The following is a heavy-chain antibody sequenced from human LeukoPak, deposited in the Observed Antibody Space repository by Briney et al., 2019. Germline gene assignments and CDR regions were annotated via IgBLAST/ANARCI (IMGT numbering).Heavy chain of an antibody. CDR2: IYYRGST. Sequence: SETLSLTCTVSGGSISSDYWSWIRQPPGKGLEWIGYIYYRGSTNYNPSHKSRVTISVDTSKNQFSLKLSSVTAADTAVYYCARLSGYSSGHYYSDYWGQGTLVTVSS. CDR1: GGSISSDY. J-gene: IGHJ4*02. V-gene: IGHV4-59*01. CDR3: ARLSGYSSGHYYSDY. D-gene: IGHD3-22*01.